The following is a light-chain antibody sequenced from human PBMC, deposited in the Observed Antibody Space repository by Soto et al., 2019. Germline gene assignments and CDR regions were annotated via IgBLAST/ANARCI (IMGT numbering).Light chain of an antibody. CDR2: GAS. Sequence: VMTQSPTTLSVSPGERATLSCRASHSVSNNLAWYQQKPGQAPRLLIYGASTRATGVPARFSGSGSATQCTLTISSLQSEDFGLDYCQQYKQWPVGFDGGTKVEIK. CDR1: HSVSNN. CDR3: QQYKQWPVG. V-gene: IGKV3-15*01. J-gene: IGKJ4*01.